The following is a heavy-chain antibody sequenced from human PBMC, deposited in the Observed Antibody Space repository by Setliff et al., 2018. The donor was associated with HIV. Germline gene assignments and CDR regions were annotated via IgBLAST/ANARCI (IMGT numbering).Heavy chain of an antibody. D-gene: IGHD3-3*01. CDR3: ARGGSGYYDFWSGSSAFEY. Sequence: GASVKVSCKASGGTFSSYAINWVRQAPGQGLEWMGGIIPMFGTAHYAQKFQGRVTITADESTTTAYMELSSLRSEDTAVFYCARGGSGYYDFWSGSSAFEYWGQGTLVT. CDR2: IIPMFGTA. V-gene: IGHV1-69*13. J-gene: IGHJ4*02. CDR1: GGTFSSYA.